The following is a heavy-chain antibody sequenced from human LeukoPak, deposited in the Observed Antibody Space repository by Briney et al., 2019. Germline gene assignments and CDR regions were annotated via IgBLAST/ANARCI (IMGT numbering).Heavy chain of an antibody. J-gene: IGHJ4*02. CDR1: GFTFSSYS. CDR3: ARDGSRGNLVTAPDY. Sequence: KAGGSLRLSCAASGFTFSSYSMNWVRQAPGKGLEWVSSISSSSIYIYYADSVKGRFTISRDNAKNSLYLQMNSLRAEDTAVYYCARDGSRGNLVTAPDYWGQGTLVTVSS. D-gene: IGHD2-21*02. V-gene: IGHV3-21*01. CDR2: ISSSSIYI.